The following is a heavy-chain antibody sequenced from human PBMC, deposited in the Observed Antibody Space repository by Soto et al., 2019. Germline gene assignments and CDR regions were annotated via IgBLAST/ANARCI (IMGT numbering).Heavy chain of an antibody. CDR1: GFTFSSYS. J-gene: IGHJ4*02. Sequence: GGSLRLSCAASGFTFSSYSMNWVRQAPGKGLEWVSSISSSSSYIYYADSVKGRFTISRDNAKNSLYLQMNSLRAEDTAVYYCARDDAGDELYCSSTSCYFFDYWGQGTLVTVSS. V-gene: IGHV3-21*01. CDR2: ISSSSSYI. CDR3: ARDDAGDELYCSSTSCYFFDY. D-gene: IGHD2-2*01.